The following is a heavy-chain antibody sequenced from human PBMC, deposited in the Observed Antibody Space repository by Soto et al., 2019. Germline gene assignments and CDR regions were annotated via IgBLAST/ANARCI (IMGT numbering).Heavy chain of an antibody. V-gene: IGHV5-51*01. J-gene: IGHJ6*03. CDR2: IYPGDSDT. D-gene: IGHD4-17*01. CDR1: XYSFTSYW. CDR3: ARQPAYGDYDYYYMDV. Sequence: PGESLKISCKGSXYSFTSYWIGWVRQMPGKGLEWMGIIYPGDSDTRYSPSFQGQVTISADKSISTAYLQWSSLKASDTAMYYCARQPAYGDYDYYYMDVWGKGTTVTVSS.